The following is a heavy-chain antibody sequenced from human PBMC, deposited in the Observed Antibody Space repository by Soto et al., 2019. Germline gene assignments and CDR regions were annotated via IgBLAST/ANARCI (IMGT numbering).Heavy chain of an antibody. CDR3: ARDTTRGYSYGGHYYYYYGMDV. J-gene: IGHJ6*02. Sequence: WSLRLSCAASGFTFSSYGMHWVRQAPGKGLEWVAVIWYDGSNKYYADSVKGRFTISRDNSKNTLYLQMNSLRAEDTAVYYCARDTTRGYSYGGHYYYYYGMDVWGQGTTVTVSS. D-gene: IGHD5-18*01. CDR1: GFTFSSYG. CDR2: IWYDGSNK. V-gene: IGHV3-33*01.